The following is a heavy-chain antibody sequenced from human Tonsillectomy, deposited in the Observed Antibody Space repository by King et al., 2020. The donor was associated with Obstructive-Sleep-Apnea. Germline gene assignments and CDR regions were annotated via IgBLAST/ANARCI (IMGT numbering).Heavy chain of an antibody. CDR3: ARDRNDYGDH. CDR2: ISYDGSRK. CDR1: GFTFSSYA. V-gene: IGHV3-30*15. Sequence: VHLVESGGGVVQPGRSLRLSCAASGFTFSSYAMHWVRQAPGKGLEWVAVISYDGSRKYYADSVKGRFTISRDNSKNTVYLQMSSPRAEDTAVYYCARDRNDYGDHWGQGTLVTVSS. J-gene: IGHJ4*02.